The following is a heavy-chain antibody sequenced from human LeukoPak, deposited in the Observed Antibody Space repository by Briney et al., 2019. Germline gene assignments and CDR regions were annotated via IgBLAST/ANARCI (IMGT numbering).Heavy chain of an antibody. CDR2: INHSGST. D-gene: IGHD3-3*01. Sequence: PSETLSLTCAVYGGSFSGYYWSWIRQPPGKGLEWIGEINHSGSTYYNPSLKSRVTISVDTSKNHFSLRLRSVTAADTAVYYCAQSITIFGVIEGGFDPWGQGTLVTVSS. CDR1: GGSFSGYY. J-gene: IGHJ5*02. CDR3: AQSITIFGVIEGGFDP. V-gene: IGHV4-34*01.